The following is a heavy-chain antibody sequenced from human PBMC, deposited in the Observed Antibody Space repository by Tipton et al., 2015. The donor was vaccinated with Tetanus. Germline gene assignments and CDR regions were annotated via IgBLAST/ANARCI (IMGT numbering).Heavy chain of an antibody. J-gene: IGHJ3*02. Sequence: LRLSCAVYGGSFSGYYWSWIRQPPGKGLEWIGEINHSGSTNYNPSLKSRVTISVDTSKNLFSRKLSSVTAADTAVYYCARGRPRGYYDSSGGDAFDIWGQGTMVTVSS. CDR2: INHSGST. V-gene: IGHV4-34*01. CDR1: GGSFSGYY. CDR3: ARGRPRGYYDSSGGDAFDI. D-gene: IGHD3-22*01.